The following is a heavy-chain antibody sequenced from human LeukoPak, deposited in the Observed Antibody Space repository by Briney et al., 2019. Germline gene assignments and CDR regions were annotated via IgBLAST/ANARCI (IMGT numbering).Heavy chain of an antibody. J-gene: IGHJ4*02. CDR3: ARHKPEYYYDSSGYYCDY. CDR1: GYSFTSYW. V-gene: IGHV5-51*07. Sequence: GESLKISCKGSGYSFTSYWIGWVHQMPGKGLEWMGIIYPGDSDTRYSPSFQGQVTISADKSISTAYLQWSSLKASDTAMYYCARHKPEYYYDSSGYYCDYWGQGTLVTVSS. CDR2: IYPGDSDT. D-gene: IGHD3-22*01.